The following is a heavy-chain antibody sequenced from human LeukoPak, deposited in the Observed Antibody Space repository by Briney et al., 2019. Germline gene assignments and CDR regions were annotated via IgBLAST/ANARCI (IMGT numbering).Heavy chain of an antibody. V-gene: IGHV1-2*02. CDR1: GYTFTGYY. D-gene: IGHD3-3*01. CDR2: INPNSGGT. J-gene: IGHJ5*02. Sequence: ASVKVSCKASGYTFTGYYVHWVRQAPGQGLEWMGWINPNSGGTNYAQKFQGRVTMTRDTSISTAYMELSRLRSDDTAVYYCARLRPHLTTFDPWGQGTLVTVSS. CDR3: ARLRPHLTTFDP.